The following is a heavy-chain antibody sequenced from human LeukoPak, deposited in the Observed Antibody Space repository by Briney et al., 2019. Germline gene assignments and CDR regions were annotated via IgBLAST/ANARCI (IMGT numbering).Heavy chain of an antibody. CDR3: ARVVAARPRYYYYYYMDV. J-gene: IGHJ6*03. V-gene: IGHV3-53*01. Sequence: ETLSLTCAVYGGSFSGYYWSWVRQAPGKGLEWVSVIYSGGSTYYADSVKGRFTISRDNSKNTLYLQMNSLRAEDTAVYYCARVVAARPRYYYYYYMDVWGKGTTVTVSS. CDR2: IYSGGST. CDR1: GGSFSGYY. D-gene: IGHD6-6*01.